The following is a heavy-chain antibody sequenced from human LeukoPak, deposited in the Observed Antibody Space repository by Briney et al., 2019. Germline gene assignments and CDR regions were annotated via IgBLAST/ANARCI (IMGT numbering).Heavy chain of an antibody. CDR3: ARAASGIAVAGNLGWFDP. V-gene: IGHV4-59*01. Sequence: SETLSLTCTVSGGSISSYYWSWIRQPPGKGLKWIGYIYYSGSTNYNPSLKSRVTISVDTSKNQFSLKLSSVTAADTAVYYCARAASGIAVAGNLGWFDPWGQGTLVTVSS. CDR1: GGSISSYY. D-gene: IGHD6-19*01. J-gene: IGHJ5*02. CDR2: IYYSGST.